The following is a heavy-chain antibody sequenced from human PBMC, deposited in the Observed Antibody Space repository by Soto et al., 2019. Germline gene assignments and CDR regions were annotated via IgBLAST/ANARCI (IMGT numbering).Heavy chain of an antibody. CDR2: IYYSGST. J-gene: IGHJ3*02. V-gene: IGHV4-59*01. D-gene: IGHD3-22*01. CDR1: GGSISNYY. CDR3: ARDLPGDYYDSSAYYADAFDI. Sequence: QVQLQESGPGLVKPSETLSLTCTVSGGSISNYYWSWIRQPPGKGLEWIGYIYYSGSTNYNPSLKRRVTISVDTSKNQFSLKLSSLTAADTAVYYCARDLPGDYYDSSAYYADAFDIWGQGTMVTVSS.